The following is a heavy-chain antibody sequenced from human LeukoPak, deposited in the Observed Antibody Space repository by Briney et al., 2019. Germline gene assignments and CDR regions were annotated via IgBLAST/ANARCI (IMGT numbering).Heavy chain of an antibody. CDR2: IYHSGST. CDR3: ARGNRYYYGSGAAF. CDR1: GGSIINNYW. J-gene: IGHJ4*02. D-gene: IGHD3-10*01. Sequence: SGTLSLTCAVSGGSIINNYWWSWVRQPPGKGLEWIGEIYHSGSTNYNPSLKSRVTISVDTSKNQFSLKLSSVTAADTAVYYCARGNRYYYGSGAAFWGQGTLVTVSS. V-gene: IGHV4-4*02.